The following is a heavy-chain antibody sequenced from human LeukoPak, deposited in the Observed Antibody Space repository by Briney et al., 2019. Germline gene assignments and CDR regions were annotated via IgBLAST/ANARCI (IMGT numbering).Heavy chain of an antibody. CDR3: ARGFRGDYFDY. J-gene: IGHJ4*02. V-gene: IGHV3-74*01. Sequence: PGGSLRLSCAASGFTFSSYWMHWVRQAPGKGLVWVSRINSDGSSTSYADSVKGRFTISRDNAKNTLYLQMNSLRAEDTAVYYCARGFRGDYFDYWGQGTLVTVSS. CDR2: INSDGSST. CDR1: GFTFSSYW. D-gene: IGHD3-16*01.